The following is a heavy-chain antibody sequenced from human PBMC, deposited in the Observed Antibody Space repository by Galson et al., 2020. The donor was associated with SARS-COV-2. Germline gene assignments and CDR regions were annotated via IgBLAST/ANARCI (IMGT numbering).Heavy chain of an antibody. CDR3: ARQIGSGRWGFDI. J-gene: IGHJ3*02. CDR2: IYHNGDT. Sequence: SETLSLTCGVSGYSITNDYWWGWIRLAPGTGLEWIGSIYHNGDTHYSPSLKSRITISVDTSTNQFSLKLTSVTAADTAAYYCARQIGSGRWGFDIWGQGTMVTVSS. CDR1: GYSITNDYW. D-gene: IGHD6-19*01. V-gene: IGHV4-38-2*01.